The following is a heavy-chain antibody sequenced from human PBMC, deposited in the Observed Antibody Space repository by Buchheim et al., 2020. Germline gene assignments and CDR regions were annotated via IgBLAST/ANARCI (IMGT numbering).Heavy chain of an antibody. CDR2: VYWSDEK. D-gene: IGHD4-11*01. Sequence: QITLKESAPTLVKPTQTLTLTCTFSGFSLSTSGMAVDWIRQPPGKALEWLALVYWSDEKRYSPSLQNRLTLTHDASRSQVVLTMTNVDPLDTATYYCARMMSTVTTGYFDYWGQG. CDR3: ARMMSTVTTGYFDY. J-gene: IGHJ4*02. CDR1: GFSLSTSGMA. V-gene: IGHV2-5*01.